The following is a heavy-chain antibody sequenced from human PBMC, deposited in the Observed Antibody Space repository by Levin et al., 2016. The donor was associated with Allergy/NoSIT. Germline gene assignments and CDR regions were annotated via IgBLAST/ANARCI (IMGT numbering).Heavy chain of an antibody. V-gene: IGHV4-59*13. CDR3: ARDRRIAAVEYYFDY. Sequence: PGKGLERIGYIYYSGSTNYNPSLKSRVTISVDTSKNQFSLKLSSVTAADTAVYYCARDRRIAAVEYYFDYWGQGTLVTVSS. CDR2: IYYSGST. J-gene: IGHJ4*02. D-gene: IGHD6-13*01.